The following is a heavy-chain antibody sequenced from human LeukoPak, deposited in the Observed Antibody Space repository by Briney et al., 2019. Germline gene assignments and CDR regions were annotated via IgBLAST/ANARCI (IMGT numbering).Heavy chain of an antibody. V-gene: IGHV3-23*01. CDR1: GFTFTSYS. CDR2: ISGGGGST. CDR3: AKGPITR. J-gene: IGHJ4*02. D-gene: IGHD5-24*01. Sequence: GGSLRLSCAASGFTFTSYSMNWVRQAPGKGLEWVSTISGGGGSTYYADSVKGRFTISRDNSKNTLYLQVNSLRAEDTAVYYCAKGPITRWGQGTLVTVSS.